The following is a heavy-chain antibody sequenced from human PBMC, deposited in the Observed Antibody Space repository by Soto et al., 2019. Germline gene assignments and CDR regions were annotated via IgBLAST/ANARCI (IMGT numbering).Heavy chain of an antibody. J-gene: IGHJ4*01. CDR1: GFTFSSYA. CDR2: IVGNSGST. D-gene: IGHD2-2*01. V-gene: IGHV3-23*01. CDR3: AKARRGSCSGATCYPFDY. Sequence: EVQLLESGGVLVQPGGSLRLSCAASGFTFSSYAMNWVRQAPGKGLEWVSSIVGNSGSTYYADSVRGRFTISRDNSKNALYLQMSSLRVEDTAVYYCAKARRGSCSGATCYPFDYWGHGTLVTVYS.